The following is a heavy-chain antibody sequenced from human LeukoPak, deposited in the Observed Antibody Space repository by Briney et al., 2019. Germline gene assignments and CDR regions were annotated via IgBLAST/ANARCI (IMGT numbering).Heavy chain of an antibody. Sequence: GGSLRLSCVASGFTFSNYAMSWVRQAPGKGLEWVSSISDGGGGTYYADSVKGRSTISRDNSKNTLYLLMNSLRAEDTAIYYCANRGKYYFDYWGQGTLVTVSS. CDR3: ANRGKYYFDY. CDR1: GFTFSNYA. V-gene: IGHV3-23*01. CDR2: ISDGGGGT. J-gene: IGHJ4*02. D-gene: IGHD3-10*01.